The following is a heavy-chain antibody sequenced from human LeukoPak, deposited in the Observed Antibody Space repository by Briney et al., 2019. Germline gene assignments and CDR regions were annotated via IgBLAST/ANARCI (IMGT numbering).Heavy chain of an antibody. Sequence: PGGSLRLSCAASGFTLSFNNYGTHWVRQAPGKGLEWVAFVRYDGTNNYYADSVNGRFTVSRDNSKNTVYLQMSSLRTEDTAVYYCAKDYGYSYGYFDHWGQGTLVTVSS. CDR2: VRYDGTNN. CDR1: GFTLSFNNYG. J-gene: IGHJ4*02. CDR3: AKDYGYSYGYFDH. D-gene: IGHD1-26*01. V-gene: IGHV3-30*02.